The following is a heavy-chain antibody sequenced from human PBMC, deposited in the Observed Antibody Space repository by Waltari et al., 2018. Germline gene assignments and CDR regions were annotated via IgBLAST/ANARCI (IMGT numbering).Heavy chain of an antibody. CDR2: INPNSGGT. J-gene: IGHJ6*03. CDR1: GYTFTGYY. Sequence: QVQLVQSGAEVKKPGASVKVSCKASGYTFTGYYMHWVRQAPGQGLEWMGWINPNSGGTNYAQKVQGRVTMTRDTSISTAYMELSRLRSDDTAVYYCARDPTKDIAPLYDYYYYYMDVWGKGTTVTVSS. D-gene: IGHD2-15*01. V-gene: IGHV1-2*02. CDR3: ARDPTKDIAPLYDYYYYYMDV.